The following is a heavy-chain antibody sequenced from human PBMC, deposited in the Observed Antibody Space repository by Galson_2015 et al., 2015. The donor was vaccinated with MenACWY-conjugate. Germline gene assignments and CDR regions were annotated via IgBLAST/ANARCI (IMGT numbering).Heavy chain of an antibody. J-gene: IGHJ3*02. Sequence: SLRLSCAASGFTFSNAWMSWVRQAPGKGLEWVGRIKSKTDGGTTDYAAPVKGRFTISRDDAKNSLYLQMNSLRAEDTAVYYCARDRGGAYYDSSGFPPGGFESSDIWGQGTMVTVSS. CDR3: ARDRGGAYYDSSGFPPGGFESSDI. CDR1: GFTFSNAW. CDR2: IKSKTDGGTT. V-gene: IGHV3-15*01. D-gene: IGHD3-22*01.